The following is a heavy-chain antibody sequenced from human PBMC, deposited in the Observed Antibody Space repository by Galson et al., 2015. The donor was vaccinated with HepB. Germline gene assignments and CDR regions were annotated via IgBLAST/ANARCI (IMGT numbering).Heavy chain of an antibody. Sequence: SLRLSCAASGFTFSSYSMNWVRQAPGKGLEWVAVISYDGSNKYYADSVKGRFTISRDNSKNTLYLQMNSLRAEDTAVYYCAGHRYSSGWYSLDYWGQGTLVTVSS. V-gene: IGHV3-30*03. CDR1: GFTFSSYS. J-gene: IGHJ4*02. CDR3: AGHRYSSGWYSLDY. CDR2: ISYDGSNK. D-gene: IGHD6-19*01.